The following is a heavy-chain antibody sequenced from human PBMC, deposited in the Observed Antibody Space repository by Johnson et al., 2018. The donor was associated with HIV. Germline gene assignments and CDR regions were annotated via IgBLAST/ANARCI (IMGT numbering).Heavy chain of an antibody. Sequence: VQLVESRGVLVQPGGSLRLSCAASGFTVSSNEMSWVRQAPGKGLEWVSSISGGCTYYADSRTGRFTISRDNSKTTLHLQMNSRRAEDTAVYYCAKMAGRYSSPVPLPVKKPREDAFDIWGQGTMVTVSS. D-gene: IGHD1-26*01. CDR1: GFTVSSNE. CDR3: AKMAGRYSSPVPLPVKKPREDAFDI. V-gene: IGHV3-38-3*01. CDR2: ISGGCT. J-gene: IGHJ3*02.